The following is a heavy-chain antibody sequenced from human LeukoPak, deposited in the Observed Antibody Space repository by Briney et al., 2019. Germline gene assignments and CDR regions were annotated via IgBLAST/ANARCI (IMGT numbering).Heavy chain of an antibody. D-gene: IGHD3-22*01. CDR2: IYYSGST. J-gene: IGHJ4*02. V-gene: IGHV4-39*01. CDR1: GGSISSSSYY. CDR3: ARSSTMIVVVSYYFDY. Sequence: PSETLSLTCTVSGGSISSSSYYWGWIRQPPGKGLEWIGSIYYSGSTYYNPSLKSRVTISVDTSKNQFSLKLSSVTAADTAVYYCARSSTMIVVVSYYFDYWGQGTLVTVSS.